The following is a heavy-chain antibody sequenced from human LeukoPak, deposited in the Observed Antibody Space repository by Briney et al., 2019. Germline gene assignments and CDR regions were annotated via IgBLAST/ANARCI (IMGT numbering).Heavy chain of an antibody. D-gene: IGHD2-2*01. CDR3: ARGLRGSPAFDC. CDR1: GYTFTSYY. J-gene: IGHJ4*02. CDR2: INPRGGST. V-gene: IGHV1-46*01. Sequence: GASVKVSCKASGYTFTSYYMHWMRQAPGQGPEWMGIINPRGGSTDYAQKFQGRVTMTRDTSISTASMELSRLRSDDTAVYYRARGLRGSPAFDCWGQGTLVTVSS.